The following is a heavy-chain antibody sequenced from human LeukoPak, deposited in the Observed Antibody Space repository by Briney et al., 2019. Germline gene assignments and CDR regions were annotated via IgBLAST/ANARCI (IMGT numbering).Heavy chain of an antibody. V-gene: IGHV3-23*01. CDR1: GFTFSSYG. D-gene: IGHD1-26*01. J-gene: IGHJ4*02. CDR2: ISGSGGST. CDR3: ARALRIYYYFDY. Sequence: GGSLRLSCAASGFTFSSYGMSWVRQAPGKGLEWVSSISGSGGSTHYADSVKGRFTISRDNSKNTLYLQMNSLRAEDTAVYYCARALRIYYYFDYWGQGTLVTVSS.